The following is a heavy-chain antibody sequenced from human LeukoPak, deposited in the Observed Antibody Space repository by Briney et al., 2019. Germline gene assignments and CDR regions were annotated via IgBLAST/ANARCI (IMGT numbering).Heavy chain of an antibody. CDR3: ARGYSYVDY. Sequence: GGPLRLSCAASGFTFSSYEMNWVRQAPGKGLEWVSYISSSGSTIYYADSVKGRFTISRDNAKNSLYLQMNSLRAEDTAVYYCARGYSYVDYWGQGTLVTVSS. D-gene: IGHD5-18*01. CDR2: ISSSGSTI. J-gene: IGHJ4*02. V-gene: IGHV3-48*03. CDR1: GFTFSSYE.